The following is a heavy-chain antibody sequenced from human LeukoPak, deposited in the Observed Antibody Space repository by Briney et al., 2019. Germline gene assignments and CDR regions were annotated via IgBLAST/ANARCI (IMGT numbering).Heavy chain of an antibody. CDR2: ISSSSSYT. D-gene: IGHD3-22*01. J-gene: IGHJ4*02. V-gene: IGHV3-11*03. Sequence: PGGSLRLSCAASGFTFSDYYMSWIRQAPGKGLEWVSYISSSSSYTNYADSVKGRFTISRDNAKNSLYLQMNSLRAEDTAVYYCASSKRDYYYDSSGYQGVDYWGQGTLVTVSS. CDR1: GFTFSDYY. CDR3: ASSKRDYYYDSSGYQGVDY.